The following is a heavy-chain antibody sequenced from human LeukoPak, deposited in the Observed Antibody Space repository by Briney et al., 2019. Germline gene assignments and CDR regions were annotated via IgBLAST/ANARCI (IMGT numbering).Heavy chain of an antibody. Sequence: GGSLRLSCAASGFTFSTYSMNWVRQAPGKGLEWVSSISSSRTYIYYADSVKGRFTISRDNAKNSLYLQMNSLRAEDTAVYYCAKRYSSGWNFDYWGQGTLVTVSS. CDR1: GFTFSTYS. V-gene: IGHV3-21*01. D-gene: IGHD6-19*01. CDR2: ISSSRTYI. J-gene: IGHJ4*02. CDR3: AKRYSSGWNFDY.